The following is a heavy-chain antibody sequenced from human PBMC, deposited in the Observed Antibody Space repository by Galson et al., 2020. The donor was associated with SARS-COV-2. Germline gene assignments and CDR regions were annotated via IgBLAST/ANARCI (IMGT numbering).Heavy chain of an antibody. D-gene: IGHD3-10*01. CDR2: INPAGGSS. Sequence: ASVNVSCKASGYTFTSNYIHWLRQAPGQGREWMGVINPAGGSSTYAPKFRARVTMTRDTSTSTVYMELSSLTPEDTAIYFCVSRLLTPMFRGVLGAFDVWGQGTMVSVS. CDR1: GYTFTSNY. V-gene: IGHV1-46*01. CDR3: VSRLLTPMFRGVLGAFDV. J-gene: IGHJ3*01.